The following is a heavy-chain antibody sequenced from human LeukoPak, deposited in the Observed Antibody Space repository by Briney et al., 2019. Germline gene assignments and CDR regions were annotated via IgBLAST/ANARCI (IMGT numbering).Heavy chain of an antibody. CDR1: GGSISSSNW. Sequence: SGTLSLTCAVSGGSISSSNWWSWVRQPPGKGLEWIGEIYHSGSTNYNPSLKSRVTISVDKSKNQFSLKLGSATAADTAVYYCARDRRRCSSTSCYGRYDAFDIWGQGTMVTVSS. CDR3: ARDRRRCSSTSCYGRYDAFDI. V-gene: IGHV4-4*02. J-gene: IGHJ3*02. D-gene: IGHD2-2*01. CDR2: IYHSGST.